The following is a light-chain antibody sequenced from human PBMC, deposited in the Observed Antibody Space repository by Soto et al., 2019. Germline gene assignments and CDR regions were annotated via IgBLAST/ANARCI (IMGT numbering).Light chain of an antibody. CDR2: AAR. Sequence: DIQLTQSPSSLSPSVGDRITLSCRASQSISRNLNWYQQMPGKAPSLLIYAARDLQSGVPGRFSGSGSGTEFNLTISRLQPEDLATYYCQQSHSTPYTFGQGTKLEI. J-gene: IGKJ2*01. CDR1: QSISRN. V-gene: IGKV1-39*01. CDR3: QQSHSTPYT.